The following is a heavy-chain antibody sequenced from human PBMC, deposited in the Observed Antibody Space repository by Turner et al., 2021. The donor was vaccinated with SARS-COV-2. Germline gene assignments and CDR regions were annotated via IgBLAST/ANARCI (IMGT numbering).Heavy chain of an antibody. D-gene: IGHD2-2*01. CDR1: GYTLTELS. CDR2: FDPEDGES. Sequence: QVQLVQSGAEVKKPGASVKVSCKISGYTLTELSMYWVRHAPGKGLEWMGGFDPEDGESIYAQNFQGRVTMTEDTSTDTAYMELSSLRSEDTAVYFCATGYQLRVNWFDPWGQGTLVTVSS. J-gene: IGHJ5*02. CDR3: ATGYQLRVNWFDP. V-gene: IGHV1-24*01.